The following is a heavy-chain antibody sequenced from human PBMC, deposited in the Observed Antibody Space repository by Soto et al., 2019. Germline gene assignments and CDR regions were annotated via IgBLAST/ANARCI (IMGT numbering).Heavy chain of an antibody. J-gene: IGHJ5*02. CDR3: ARGPTYYDILTGPRRMGWFDP. CDR1: GGTFSSYA. CDR2: IIPIFGTA. D-gene: IGHD3-9*01. Sequence: SVKVSCKASGGTFSSYAISWVRQAPGQGLEWMGGIIPIFGTANYAQKFQGRVTITADESTSTAYMELSSLRSEDTAVYYCARGPTYYDILTGPRRMGWFDPWGQGTLVTVSS. V-gene: IGHV1-69*13.